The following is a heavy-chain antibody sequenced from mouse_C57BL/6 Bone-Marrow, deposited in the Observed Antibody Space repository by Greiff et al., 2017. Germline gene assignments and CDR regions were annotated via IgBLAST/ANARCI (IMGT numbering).Heavy chain of an antibody. V-gene: IGHV1-81*01. J-gene: IGHJ3*01. CDR1: GYTFTSYG. CDR2: IYPRSGNT. Sequence: VQLQQSGAELARPGASVKLSCKASGYTFTSYGISWVKQRTGQGLEWIGEIYPRSGNTYYNEKFKGKATLTADTSSSTAYMELRSMTSEDSAVYVCARGGYGSSYAWFAYWGQGTLVTVSA. CDR3: ARGGYGSSYAWFAY. D-gene: IGHD1-1*01.